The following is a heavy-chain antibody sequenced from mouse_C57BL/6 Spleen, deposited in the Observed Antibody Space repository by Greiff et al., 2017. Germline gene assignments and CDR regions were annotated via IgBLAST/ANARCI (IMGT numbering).Heavy chain of an antibody. V-gene: IGHV5-9-1*02. CDR1: GFTFSSYA. D-gene: IGHD2-3*01. CDR3: TREHGYYVRFAY. J-gene: IGHJ3*01. CDR2: ISSGGEYI. Sequence: EVKLVESGEGLVKPGGSLKLSCAASGFTFSSYAMSWVRQTPEKRLEWVAYISSGGEYIYYADTVKGRFTISRDNVRNTLYLQMSSLKSEDTAIYYCTREHGYYVRFAYWGQGALVTVSA.